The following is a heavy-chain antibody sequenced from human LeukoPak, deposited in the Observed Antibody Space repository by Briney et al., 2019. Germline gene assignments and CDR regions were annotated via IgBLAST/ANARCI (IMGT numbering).Heavy chain of an antibody. V-gene: IGHV3-53*01. CDR1: GFTVSSNY. D-gene: IGHD1-26*01. J-gene: IGHJ3*02. Sequence: GGSLRLSCAASGFTVSSNYMSWVRQAPGKGLEWVSVIYSGGSTYCADSVKGRFTISRDNSKNTLYLQMNSLRAEDTAVYYCAREEVGAIDAFDIWGQGTMVTVSS. CDR2: IYSGGST. CDR3: AREEVGAIDAFDI.